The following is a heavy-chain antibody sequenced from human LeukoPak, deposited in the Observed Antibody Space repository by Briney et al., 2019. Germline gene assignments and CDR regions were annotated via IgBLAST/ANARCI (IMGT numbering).Heavy chain of an antibody. J-gene: IGHJ4*02. V-gene: IGHV4-39*07. CDR1: GGSISSSSYY. Sequence: SETLSLTCTVSGGSISSSSYYWGWIRQPPGKGLEWIGSIYYSGSTYYNPSLKSRVTISVDTSKNQFSLKLSSVTAADTAVYYCARLFITGTHFDYWGQGTLVTVSS. CDR3: ARLFITGTHFDY. CDR2: IYYSGST. D-gene: IGHD1-20*01.